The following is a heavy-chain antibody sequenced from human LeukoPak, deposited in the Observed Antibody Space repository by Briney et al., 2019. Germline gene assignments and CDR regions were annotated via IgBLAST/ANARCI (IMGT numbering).Heavy chain of an antibody. CDR2: IWYDGSNE. Sequence: GGSLRLSCVASGFTFSNYDMHWVRQAPGKGLEWVALIWYDGSNEYYADSVKGRFTISRDNSKNTLYLQMNSLRAEDTAVYYCARDQSHYTAPGDYWGQGTLVTVSS. CDR3: ARDQSHYTAPGDY. V-gene: IGHV3-33*01. D-gene: IGHD3-10*01. J-gene: IGHJ4*02. CDR1: GFTFSNYD.